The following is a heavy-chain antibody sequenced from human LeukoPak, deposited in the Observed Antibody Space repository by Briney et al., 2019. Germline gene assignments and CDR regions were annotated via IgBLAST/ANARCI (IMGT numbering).Heavy chain of an antibody. CDR3: ARAYAFPPFDY. V-gene: IGHV1-2*02. CDR1: GYTFTGYY. J-gene: IGHJ4*02. D-gene: IGHD2/OR15-2a*01. Sequence: ASVKVSCKASGYTFTGYYMHWVRQAPGQGLEWMGWINANSGDTKYAQKFQGRVTMTRDTSISTAYMELSRLRSDDTAVYYCARAYAFPPFDYWGQGTLVTVSS. CDR2: INANSGDT.